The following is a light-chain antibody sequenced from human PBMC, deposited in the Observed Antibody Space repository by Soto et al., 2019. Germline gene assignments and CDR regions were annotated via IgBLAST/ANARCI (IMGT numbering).Light chain of an antibody. CDR2: GAS. V-gene: IGKV3-20*01. CDR3: QQYGSSPPWT. Sequence: EIVLTQSPGTLSLSPGERATLSCRASQSVSSSYLAWYQHKPGQAPRLLIYGASSRATGIPDRFSGSGSGTDFTLTISRLEHEDFAVYYCQQYGSSPPWTFGQGTKVEIK. CDR1: QSVSSSY. J-gene: IGKJ1*01.